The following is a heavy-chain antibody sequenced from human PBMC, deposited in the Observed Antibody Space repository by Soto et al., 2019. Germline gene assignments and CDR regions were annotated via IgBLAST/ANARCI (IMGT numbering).Heavy chain of an antibody. J-gene: IGHJ4*02. V-gene: IGHV4-31*03. CDR3: AREAGSGDYFDY. CDR1: GGSISSTGYF. D-gene: IGHD1-26*01. Sequence: QEQLQESGPGLVKPSQTLSLTGTVSGGSISSTGYFWTWIHQHPGKGLEWIGYIFYSGSTFHNPSLKSRVTISVDTSKNQFSLELSSVTAADTAVYYCAREAGSGDYFDYWGQGTLVTVSS. CDR2: IFYSGST.